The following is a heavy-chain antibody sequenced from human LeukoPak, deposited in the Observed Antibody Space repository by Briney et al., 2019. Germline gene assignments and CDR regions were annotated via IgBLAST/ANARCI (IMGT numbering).Heavy chain of an antibody. J-gene: IGHJ5*02. V-gene: IGHV3-48*03. CDR1: GFTFSSYE. CDR3: AKEVGP. Sequence: GGSLRLSCAASGFTFSSYEMNWVRQAPGKGLEWVSYITSSGSTTHYADSVKGRFTISRDNSKNTLYLQMNSLRAEDTAVYYCAKEVGPWGQGTLVTVSS. CDR2: ITSSGSTT.